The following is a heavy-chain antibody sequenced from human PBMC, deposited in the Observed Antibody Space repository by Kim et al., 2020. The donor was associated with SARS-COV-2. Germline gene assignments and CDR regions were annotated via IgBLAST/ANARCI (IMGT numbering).Heavy chain of an antibody. J-gene: IGHJ4*02. Sequence: YYGGSTYCNPSLKSRITVSVDTSKNQFSLGLSSVTAADTAVYYCAAAFDYWGLGTLVTVSS. D-gene: IGHD6-13*01. V-gene: IGHV4-39*01. CDR3: AAAFDY. CDR2: YYGGST.